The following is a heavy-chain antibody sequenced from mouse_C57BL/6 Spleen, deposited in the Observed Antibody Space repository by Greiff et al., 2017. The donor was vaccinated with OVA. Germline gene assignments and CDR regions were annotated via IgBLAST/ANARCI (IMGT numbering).Heavy chain of an antibody. Sequence: EVQLQQSGPELVKPGASVKISCKASGYTFTDYYMNWVKQSHGKSLEWIGDINPNNGGTSYNQKFKGKATLTVDKSSSTASMELRSLSSEDSAVYYCARMGRRPYYFDDWGQGTTLTVSS. CDR2: INPNNGGT. CDR3: ARMGRRPYYFDD. D-gene: IGHD3-2*02. J-gene: IGHJ2*01. V-gene: IGHV1-26*01. CDR1: GYTFTDYY.